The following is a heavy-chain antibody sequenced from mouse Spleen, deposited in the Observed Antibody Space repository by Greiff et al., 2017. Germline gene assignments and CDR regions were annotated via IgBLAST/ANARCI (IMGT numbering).Heavy chain of an antibody. Sequence: VQLQQSGPELVKPGDSVKISCKASGYSFTGYFMNWVMQSHGKSLEWIGRINPYNGDTFYNQKFKGKATLTVDKSSSTAHMELRSLTSEDSAVYYCARRDYDDAGFAYWGQGTLVTVSA. V-gene: IGHV1-20*01. CDR1: GYSFTGYF. CDR2: INPYNGDT. J-gene: IGHJ3*01. D-gene: IGHD2-4*01. CDR3: ARRDYDDAGFAY.